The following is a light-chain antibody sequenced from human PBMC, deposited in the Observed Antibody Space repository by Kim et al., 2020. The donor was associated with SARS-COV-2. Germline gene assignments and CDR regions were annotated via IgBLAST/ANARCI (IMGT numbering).Light chain of an antibody. V-gene: IGLV3-19*01. J-gene: IGLJ2*01. CDR3: NSRDSSGNHVV. CDR1: SLSSYY. Sequence: LGQTVRITCQGDSLSSYYASWYQQKPGQAPVLVIYGKNNRPSGIPDRFSGSSSGNTAPLTITGAQAEDEADYYCNSRDSSGNHVVFGGGTQLTVL. CDR2: GKN.